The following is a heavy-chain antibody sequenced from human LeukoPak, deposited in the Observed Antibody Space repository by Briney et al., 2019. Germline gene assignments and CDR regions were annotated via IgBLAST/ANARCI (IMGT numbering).Heavy chain of an antibody. J-gene: IGHJ4*02. CDR3: ARGRYCSGGSCYRRYYFDY. D-gene: IGHD2-15*01. CDR2: MNPNSGNT. Sequence: ASVKVSCKASGYTSTSYDINWVRQATGQGLEWMGWMNPNSGNTGYAQKFQGRVTITRNTPISTAYMELSSLRSEDTAVYYCARGRYCSGGSCYRRYYFDYWGQGTLVTVSS. V-gene: IGHV1-8*03. CDR1: GYTSTSYD.